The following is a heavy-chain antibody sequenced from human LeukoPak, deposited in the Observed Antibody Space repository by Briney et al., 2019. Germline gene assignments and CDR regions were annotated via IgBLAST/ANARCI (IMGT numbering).Heavy chain of an antibody. CDR2: ISSSSSYI. D-gene: IGHD3-10*01. CDR1: GFTFSSYS. CDR3: AKDRRPYGSAHDY. V-gene: IGHV3-21*04. J-gene: IGHJ4*02. Sequence: GGSLRLSCAASGFTFSSYSMNWVRQAPGKGLEWVSSISSSSSYIYYADSVKGRFTISRDNAKNSLYLQMNSLRAEDTAVYYCAKDRRPYGSAHDYWGQGTLVTISS.